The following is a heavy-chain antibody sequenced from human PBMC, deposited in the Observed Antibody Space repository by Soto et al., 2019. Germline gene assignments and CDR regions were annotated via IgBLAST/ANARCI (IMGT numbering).Heavy chain of an antibody. V-gene: IGHV3-9*01. CDR2: ISWNSGST. J-gene: IGHJ4*02. CDR1: GFTFDDYA. D-gene: IGHD5-18*01. CDR3: AKAVGSYGNFDY. Sequence: EVQLVESGGGLVQPGRSLRLSCAASGFTFDDYAMHWVRQAPGKGLEWVSGISWNSGSTGYADSVKGRFTISRDNDKNSLYLQMNSLRAEDTALYYCAKAVGSYGNFDYWGQGTLVTVSS.